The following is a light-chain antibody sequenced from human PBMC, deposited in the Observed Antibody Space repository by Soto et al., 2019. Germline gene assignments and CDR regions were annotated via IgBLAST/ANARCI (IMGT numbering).Light chain of an antibody. CDR1: QSVSSY. Sequence: EILLTQSPATLSLSPGERATRSCRASQSVSSYLAWYQQKPGQAPRLLIYDASNRATGIPARFSGSGSGTDFTLTISSLEPEEFVVYCCQQRPNWQELSFGGGTMVEIK. J-gene: IGKJ4*02. V-gene: IGKV3-11*01. CDR3: QQRPNWQELS. CDR2: DAS.